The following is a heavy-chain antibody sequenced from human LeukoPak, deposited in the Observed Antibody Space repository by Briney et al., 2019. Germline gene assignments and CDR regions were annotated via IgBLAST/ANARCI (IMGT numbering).Heavy chain of an antibody. CDR1: GFTFSGYA. J-gene: IGHJ4*02. D-gene: IGHD3-16*02. V-gene: IGHV3-30*04. CDR3: ASPGWESYRYSGYFDN. CDR2: ISYDGSSK. Sequence: QSGRSLRLSCAASGFTFSGYAMHWVRQAPGKGLEWVAVISYDGSSKYYADSVKGRFTISRDNSKNTLYLQMNSLRTEDTAVYYCASPGWESYRYSGYFDNWGQGTLVTVSS.